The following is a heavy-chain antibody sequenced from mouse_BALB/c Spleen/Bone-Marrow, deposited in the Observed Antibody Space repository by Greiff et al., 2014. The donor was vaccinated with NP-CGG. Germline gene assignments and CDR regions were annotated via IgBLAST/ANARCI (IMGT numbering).Heavy chain of an antibody. D-gene: IGHD1-1*01. CDR1: GFNIKDTY. CDR3: APYYYGSSQFAY. J-gene: IGHJ3*01. V-gene: IGHV14-3*02. Sequence: SGAELVKPGASVKSSCTASGFNIKDTYMHWVKQRPEQGLEWIGRIDPANGNTKYDPKFQGKATITADTSSNTAYLQLSSLTSEDTAVYYCAPYYYGSSQFAYWGQGTLVTVSA. CDR2: IDPANGNT.